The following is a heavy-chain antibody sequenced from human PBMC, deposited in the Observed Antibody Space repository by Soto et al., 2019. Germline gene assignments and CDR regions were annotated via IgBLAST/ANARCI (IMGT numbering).Heavy chain of an antibody. J-gene: IGHJ6*02. CDR3: AREGESSSWTDYYYYYGMDV. CDR2: ISAYNGNT. V-gene: IGHV1-18*01. Sequence: QVQLVQSGAEVKKPGASVKVSCKASGYTFTSYGISWVRQAPGQGLEWMGWISAYNGNTNYAQKLQGRVTMTTDTSTSTAYMELRSLRSDDTAVYYCAREGESSSWTDYYYYYGMDVWGQGTTVTVSS. CDR1: GYTFTSYG. D-gene: IGHD6-13*01.